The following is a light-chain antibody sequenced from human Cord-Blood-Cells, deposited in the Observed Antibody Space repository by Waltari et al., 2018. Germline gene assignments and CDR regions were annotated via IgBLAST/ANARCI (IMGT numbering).Light chain of an antibody. Sequence: QSARHQPAAVSGSPGQSITIPCTGTNNHVGGYNYISWYQQHPGKAPKLMIYDVSNRPSGVSNRFSGSKSGNTASLTISGLQAEDEADYYCSSYTSSSTVVFGGGTKLTVL. CDR1: NNHVGGYNY. CDR3: SSYTSSSTVV. J-gene: IGLJ2*01. V-gene: IGLV2-14*01. CDR2: DVS.